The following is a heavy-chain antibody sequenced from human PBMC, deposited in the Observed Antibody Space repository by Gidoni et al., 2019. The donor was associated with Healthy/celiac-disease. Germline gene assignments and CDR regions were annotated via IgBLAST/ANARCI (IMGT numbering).Heavy chain of an antibody. CDR3: ARDRYYDYIWGSGDY. D-gene: IGHD3-16*01. J-gene: IGHJ4*02. CDR1: GFTFSRYG. V-gene: IGHV3-33*01. Sequence: QVQLVESGGGVVQPGRSLRLSCAASGFTFSRYGMHWVRQAPGKGLEWVAVIWYDGSNKYYADSVKGRFTISRDNSKNTLYLQMNSLRAEDTAVYYCARDRYYDYIWGSGDYWGQGTLVTVSS. CDR2: IWYDGSNK.